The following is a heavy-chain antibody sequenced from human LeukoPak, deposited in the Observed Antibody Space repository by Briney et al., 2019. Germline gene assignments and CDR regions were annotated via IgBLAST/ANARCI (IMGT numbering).Heavy chain of an antibody. J-gene: IGHJ4*02. Sequence: GGSLRLSRAASGFTFSSYAMSWVRQAPGKGLEWVSAISGSGGSTYYADSVKGRFTISRDNSKNTLYLQMNSLRAEDTAVYYCAKVPIVVVLASNFDYWGQGTLVTVSS. CDR3: AKVPIVVVLASNFDY. V-gene: IGHV3-23*01. CDR1: GFTFSSYA. D-gene: IGHD2-15*01. CDR2: ISGSGGST.